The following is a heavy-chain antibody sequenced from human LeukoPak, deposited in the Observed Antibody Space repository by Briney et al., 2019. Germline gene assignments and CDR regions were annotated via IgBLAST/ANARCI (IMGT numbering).Heavy chain of an antibody. J-gene: IGHJ4*02. V-gene: IGHV1-18*01. D-gene: IGHD2-15*01. Sequence: GASVKVTCKASGYSFTNYSISWVRQAPGQGLEWMGWISAYNGNTNYAQKLQGRVTMTTDTSTSTAYMELRSLRSDDTAVYYCARNCSGGSCYWWYFDYWGQGTLVTVSS. CDR2: ISAYNGNT. CDR1: GYSFTNYS. CDR3: ARNCSGGSCYWWYFDY.